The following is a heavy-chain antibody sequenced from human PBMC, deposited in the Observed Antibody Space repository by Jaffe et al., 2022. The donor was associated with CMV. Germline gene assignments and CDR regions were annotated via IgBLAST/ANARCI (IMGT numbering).Heavy chain of an antibody. J-gene: IGHJ6*03. D-gene: IGHD1-26*01. CDR2: IYYSGST. V-gene: IGHV4-59*08. CDR1: GGSISSYY. CDR3: ARLYSGSYPLDYYYMDV. Sequence: QVQLQESGPGLVKPSETLSLTCTVSGGSISSYYWSWIRQPPGKGLEWIGYIYYSGSTNYNPSLKSRVTISVDTSKNQFSLKLSSVTAADTAVYYCARLYSGSYPLDYYYMDVWGKGTTVTVSS.